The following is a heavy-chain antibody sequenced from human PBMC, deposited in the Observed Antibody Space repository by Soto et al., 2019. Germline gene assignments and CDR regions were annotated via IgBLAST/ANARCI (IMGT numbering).Heavy chain of an antibody. Sequence: SETLSLTCTVSGGSISSGGYYWSWIRQHPGKGKEWIGYIYYSGSTYYNPSLKSRVTISVDTSKNQFSLKLSSVTAADTAVYYCVREGDEAVTPSQSTYFDYWGQGTLVTVSS. J-gene: IGHJ4*02. D-gene: IGHD4-17*01. CDR1: GGSISSGGYY. CDR2: IYYSGST. CDR3: VREGDEAVTPSQSTYFDY. V-gene: IGHV4-31*03.